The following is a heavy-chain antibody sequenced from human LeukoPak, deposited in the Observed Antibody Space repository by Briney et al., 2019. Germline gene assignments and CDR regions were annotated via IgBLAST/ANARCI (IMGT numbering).Heavy chain of an antibody. J-gene: IGHJ5*02. V-gene: IGHV4-59*01. D-gene: IGHD3-10*01. CDR3: ARDLSGITMVRGVPRIGWFDP. CDR2: IYYSGST. CDR1: GGSISSYY. Sequence: PSETLSLTCTVSGGSISSYYWSWIRQPPGKGLEWIGYIYYSGSTNYNPSLKSRVTISVDTSKNQFSLKLSSVTAADTAVYYCARDLSGITMVRGVPRIGWFDPWGQGTLVTVSS.